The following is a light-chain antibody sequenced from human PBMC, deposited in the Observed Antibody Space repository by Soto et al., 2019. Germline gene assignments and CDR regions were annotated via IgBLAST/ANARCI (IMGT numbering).Light chain of an antibody. CDR1: QSVSSK. CDR3: QQYNNWPGT. Sequence: EIVLTQSPGTLSVSPGERATLSCRASQSVSSKLAWYQQKPGQPPRLLFYGASTGATGIPARFSGSGSKTEFTLSISSLQSEDFAVYYCQQYNNWPGTFGQGTKVEIK. V-gene: IGKV3-15*01. J-gene: IGKJ1*01. CDR2: GAS.